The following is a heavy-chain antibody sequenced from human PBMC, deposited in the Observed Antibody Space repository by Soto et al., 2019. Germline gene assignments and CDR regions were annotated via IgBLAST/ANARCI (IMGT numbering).Heavy chain of an antibody. D-gene: IGHD4-4*01. CDR1: GYTFTSYY. J-gene: IGHJ6*02. V-gene: IGHV1-46*01. CDR3: ARDKSATVTSYYYYYAMDV. Sequence: ASVKVSCKASGYTFTSYYIHWVRQAPGQGLEWMGIINPSGGGTIYVQKFQGRVTMTRDTSTSTVYMELSSLRSEDTAVYYCARDKSATVTSYYYYYAMDVWGQGTTVTVSS. CDR2: INPSGGGT.